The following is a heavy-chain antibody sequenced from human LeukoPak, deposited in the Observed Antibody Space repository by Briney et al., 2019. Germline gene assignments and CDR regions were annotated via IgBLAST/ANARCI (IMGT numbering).Heavy chain of an antibody. J-gene: IGHJ4*02. CDR3: ARGQKYRNGYTVTELGSGYFAY. V-gene: IGHV4-59*01. Sequence: SETLSLTCGVSGGSISSYYWNWIRQTPGKGLEWIGYIYYSGRTNYNPSLKSRVTISVDTSKNQFSLTLSSVTTADTAVYYCARGQKYRNGYTVTELGSGYFAYWGQGTLVTVSS. CDR1: GGSISSYY. CDR2: IYYSGRT. D-gene: IGHD5-18*01.